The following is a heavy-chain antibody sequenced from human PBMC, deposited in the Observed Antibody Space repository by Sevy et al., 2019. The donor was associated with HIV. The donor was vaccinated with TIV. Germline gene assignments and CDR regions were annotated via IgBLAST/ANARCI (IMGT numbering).Heavy chain of an antibody. CDR3: TTGGSLFQH. D-gene: IGHD3-16*01. CDR1: GFTFSNVW. J-gene: IGHJ1*01. Sequence: GGYLRLSCVASGFTFSNVWMSWVRQAPGKGLEWVGHFKSKTDGGTTDYAAPVRGRFTISRDDSKNTLYLQMNSLKTEDTAVHYCTTGGSLFQHWGQGTLVTVSS. V-gene: IGHV3-15*01. CDR2: FKSKTDGGTT.